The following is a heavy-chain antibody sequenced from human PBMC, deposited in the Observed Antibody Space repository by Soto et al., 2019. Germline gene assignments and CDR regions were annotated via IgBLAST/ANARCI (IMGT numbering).Heavy chain of an antibody. Sequence: PGGSLRLSCAASGFTFSSYGMHWVRQAPGKGLEWVAVISYDGSNKYYADSVKGRFTISRDNSKNTLYLQMNSLRAEDTAVYYCAKDLTTVTRTDDAFDIWGQGTMVTVSS. V-gene: IGHV3-30*18. CDR2: ISYDGSNK. CDR3: AKDLTTVTRTDDAFDI. J-gene: IGHJ3*02. CDR1: GFTFSSYG. D-gene: IGHD4-17*01.